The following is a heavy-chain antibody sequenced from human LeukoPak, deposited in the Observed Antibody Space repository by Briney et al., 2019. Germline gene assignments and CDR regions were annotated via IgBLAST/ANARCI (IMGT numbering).Heavy chain of an antibody. J-gene: IGHJ3*02. D-gene: IGHD6-13*01. Sequence: SVKVSCKASGGTFSSYAISSVRQAPGQGLEWMGGIIPIFGTANYAQKFQGRVTITADESTSTAYMELSSLRSEDTAVYYCARGASSSWYVFGAFDIWGQGTMVTVSS. V-gene: IGHV1-69*13. CDR1: GGTFSSYA. CDR3: ARGASSSWYVFGAFDI. CDR2: IIPIFGTA.